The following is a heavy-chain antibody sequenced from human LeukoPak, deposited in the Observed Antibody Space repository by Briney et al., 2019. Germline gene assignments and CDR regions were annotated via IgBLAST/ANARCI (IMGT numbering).Heavy chain of an antibody. D-gene: IGHD4-17*01. CDR2: ISGSGGAT. J-gene: IGHJ4*02. CDR1: GLTLSSYA. Sequence: GGSLRLSCAASGLTLSSYAMSWVRQAPGKGLEWVSAISGSGGATNYADSVKGRFTISRDNSKNTLYVQMNSLRAEDTAVYYCAKAMTTVTTGDYWGQGALVIVSS. V-gene: IGHV3-23*01. CDR3: AKAMTTVTTGDY.